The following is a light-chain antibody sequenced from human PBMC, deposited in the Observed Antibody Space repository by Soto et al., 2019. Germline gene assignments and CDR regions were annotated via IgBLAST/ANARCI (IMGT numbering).Light chain of an antibody. CDR3: QQRSNWPWT. CDR1: QSVGSD. Sequence: EIVLTQSPATLSLSPGERATLSCRASQSVGSDLAWYQQKPGQAPRLLIYDASNRATGTPARFSGSGSGTDVTLTISNLEPEDFAVYYCQQRSNWPWTFGQGTKVEIK. V-gene: IGKV3-11*01. J-gene: IGKJ1*01. CDR2: DAS.